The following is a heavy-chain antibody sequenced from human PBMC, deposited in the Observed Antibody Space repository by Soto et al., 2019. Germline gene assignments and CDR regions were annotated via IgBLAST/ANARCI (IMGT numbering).Heavy chain of an antibody. D-gene: IGHD3-22*01. J-gene: IGHJ6*02. V-gene: IGHV3-74*01. CDR2: INSDGSST. CDR1: GFTFSSYW. CDR3: ERGGWEYDSSGYYFVGSMDV. Sequence: GGSLRLSCAASGFTFSSYWMHWVRQAPGKGLVWVSRINSDGSSTSYADSVKGRFTISRDNAKNTLYLQMNSLRAEDTAVYYCERGGWEYDSSGYYFVGSMDVWGQGTTVTVYS.